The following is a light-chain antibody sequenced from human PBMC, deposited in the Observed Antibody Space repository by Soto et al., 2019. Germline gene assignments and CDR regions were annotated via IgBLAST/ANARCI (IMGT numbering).Light chain of an antibody. Sequence: QSVLTQPASVSGSPGQSITISCTGTSSDVGGYNYVSWYQQNPGKAPKLMIYEVTNRPSGVSNRFSGSKSGNTASLTISGLQAEDEADYYCSSYTSSNTYVFGSGTK. CDR2: EVT. CDR3: SSYTSSNTYV. V-gene: IGLV2-14*01. J-gene: IGLJ1*01. CDR1: SSDVGGYNY.